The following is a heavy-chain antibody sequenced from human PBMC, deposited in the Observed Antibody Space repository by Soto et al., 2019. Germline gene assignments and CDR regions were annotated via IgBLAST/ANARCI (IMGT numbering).Heavy chain of an antibody. Sequence: ASVKVSCKASGYTFTGYYMHWVRQAPGQGLEWMGWINPNSGGTNYAQKFQGWVTMTRDTSISTAYMELSRLRSDDTAVYYCAKAPIGGYDILTSPNLYYGMDVWGQGATVTLSS. CDR3: AKAPIGGYDILTSPNLYYGMDV. CDR2: INPNSGGT. D-gene: IGHD3-9*01. CDR1: GYTFTGYY. J-gene: IGHJ6*02. V-gene: IGHV1-2*04.